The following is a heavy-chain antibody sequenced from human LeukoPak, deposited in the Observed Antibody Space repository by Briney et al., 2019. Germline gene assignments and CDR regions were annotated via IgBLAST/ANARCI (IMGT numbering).Heavy chain of an antibody. CDR1: GFTFSSYS. V-gene: IGHV3-23*01. D-gene: IGHD3-9*01. Sequence: PGGSLRLSCAASGFTFSSYSMSWVRQAPGKGLEWVSAISGSSGSTFYADSVKGRFTISRDNSKNPLYLQMNSLRAEDTAVYFCAVDYDVLTGYYTDLGYWGQGTLVTVSS. CDR3: AVDYDVLTGYYTDLGY. J-gene: IGHJ4*02. CDR2: ISGSSGST.